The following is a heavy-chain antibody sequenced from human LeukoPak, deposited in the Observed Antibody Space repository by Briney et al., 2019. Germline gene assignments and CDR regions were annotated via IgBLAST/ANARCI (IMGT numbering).Heavy chain of an antibody. J-gene: IGHJ4*02. CDR2: IKGDGSVQ. Sequence: PGGSLRLSCAASGFTFSTHWMSWFRQAPGKGLQWVATIKGDGSVQYYVDSVRGRFTISRDNAKISLYLLMNSLRAEDTAVYYCARAIGSGWSDYWGQGTLVTVSS. D-gene: IGHD6-19*01. CDR1: GFTFSTHW. CDR3: ARAIGSGWSDY. V-gene: IGHV3-7*04.